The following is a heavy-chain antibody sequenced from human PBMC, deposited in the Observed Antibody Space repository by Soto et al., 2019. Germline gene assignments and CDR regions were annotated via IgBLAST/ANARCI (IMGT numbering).Heavy chain of an antibody. V-gene: IGHV3-33*01. CDR2: ILYDGSSK. D-gene: IGHD1-1*01. CDR1: GFTFSYYG. CDR3: ARDLNGWYFDS. J-gene: IGHJ4*02. Sequence: GGSLRLSCAASGFTFSYYGMHWVRQAPGKGLEWVAGILYDGSSKYYGDSVKGRFTISRDNSENTLYLQMNSLRADDTAVYYCARDLNGWYFDSWGQGTLVTVSS.